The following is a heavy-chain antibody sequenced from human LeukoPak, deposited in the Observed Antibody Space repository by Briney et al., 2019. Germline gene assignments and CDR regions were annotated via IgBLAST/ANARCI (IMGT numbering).Heavy chain of an antibody. J-gene: IGHJ5*02. Sequence: SETLSLTCAVYDGSFSGFYWSWIRQPPGKGLEWIGEINHSGSTNQNPSPKSRVTISVDTSKNQLSLKLGSVTAADTAVYYCARGVRRTTMIRGGHPYSWFDPWGQGTLVTVSS. CDR1: DGSFSGFY. CDR3: ARGVRRTTMIRGGHPYSWFDP. V-gene: IGHV4-34*01. CDR2: INHSGST. D-gene: IGHD3-10*01.